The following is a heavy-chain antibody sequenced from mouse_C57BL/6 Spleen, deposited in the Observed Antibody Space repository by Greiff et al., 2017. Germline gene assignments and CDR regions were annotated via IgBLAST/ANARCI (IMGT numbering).Heavy chain of an antibody. V-gene: IGHV1-64*01. D-gene: IGHD2-4*01. Sequence: QVQLQQPGAELVKPGASVKLSCKASGYTFTSYWMHWVKQRPGQGLEWIGMIHPNSGSTNYNAKFKSKATLTVDKSSSTAYMQLSGLTSEDSAVYYCARYDYDEGYWAMDSWGKGTSDTVSS. CDR1: GYTFTSYW. CDR2: IHPNSGST. CDR3: ARYDYDEGYWAMDS. J-gene: IGHJ4*01.